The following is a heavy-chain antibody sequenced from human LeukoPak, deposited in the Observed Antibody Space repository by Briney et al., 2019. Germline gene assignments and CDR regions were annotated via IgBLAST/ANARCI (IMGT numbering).Heavy chain of an antibody. CDR1: GGSISSGDYY. CDR2: IYYSGST. V-gene: IGHV4-30-4*08. J-gene: IGHJ4*02. CDR3: ARVQRDSSTSCYINY. Sequence: SETLSLTCTVSGGSISSGDYYWSWIRQPPGKGLEWIGYIYYSGSTYYNPSLKSRVTISVDTSKNQFSLKLSSVTAADTAVYYCARVQRDSSTSCYINYWGQGTLVTVSS. D-gene: IGHD2-2*02.